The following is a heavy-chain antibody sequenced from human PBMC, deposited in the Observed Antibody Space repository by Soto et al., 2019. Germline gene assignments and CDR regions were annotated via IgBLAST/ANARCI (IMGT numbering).Heavy chain of an antibody. CDR3: TTDLYSSSWYAGYYYYGMDV. J-gene: IGHJ6*02. Sequence: PGGSLRLSCAASGFTFSNAWMNWVRQAPGKGLEWVGRIKSKTDGGTTDYAAPVKGRFTISRDDSKNTLYLQMNSLKTEDTAVYYCTTDLYSSSWYAGYYYYGMDVWGQGTTVTSP. D-gene: IGHD6-13*01. CDR1: GFTFSNAW. V-gene: IGHV3-15*07. CDR2: IKSKTDGGTT.